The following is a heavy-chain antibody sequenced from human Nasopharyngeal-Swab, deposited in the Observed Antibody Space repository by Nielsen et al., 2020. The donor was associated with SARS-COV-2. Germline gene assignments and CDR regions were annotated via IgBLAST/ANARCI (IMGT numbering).Heavy chain of an antibody. J-gene: IGHJ4*02. V-gene: IGHV1-18*01. CDR3: ARKRGAKYLSQFDY. Sequence: ASVKVSCKASGYTFINYGITWVRQAPGQGLEWMGWSSPNNRDTAYAQKFQGRVTVTTDTSTNTAYMELRSLRSADTAIYYCARKRGAKYLSQFDYWGQGTLVTVSS. CDR1: GYTFINYG. D-gene: IGHD2-2*01. CDR2: SSPNNRDT.